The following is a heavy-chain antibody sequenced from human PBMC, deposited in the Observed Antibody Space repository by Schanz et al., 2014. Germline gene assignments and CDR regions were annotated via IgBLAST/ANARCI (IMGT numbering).Heavy chain of an antibody. CDR3: ARDEGRDGYNLAFDV. Sequence: EQVLESGGGFVQPGGSLRLSCATSGFTFTTFAMTWVRQAPGKGLEWVSSIYINSGSTNYADSVKGRFIISRDSSKNTLFLQMNSLRAEDTAVYFCARDEGRDGYNLAFDVWGQGTLVTVSS. CDR2: IYINSGST. D-gene: IGHD5-12*01. V-gene: IGHV3-23*01. CDR1: GFTFTTFA. J-gene: IGHJ3*01.